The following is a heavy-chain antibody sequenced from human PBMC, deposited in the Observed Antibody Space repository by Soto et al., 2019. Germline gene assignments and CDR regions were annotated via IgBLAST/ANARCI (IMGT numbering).Heavy chain of an antibody. Sequence: SETLSLTCTVSDGSISDISYCWGWIRQPPGKGLQWIGCMFYSGATYYNPSLKNRVTLSVDTSNNEFSLKLVSVTAPDTAVYYCARHKSDSDWLDPWGQGTLVTVSS. CDR1: DGSISDISYC. D-gene: IGHD3-22*01. CDR2: MFYSGAT. J-gene: IGHJ5*02. CDR3: ARHKSDSDWLDP. V-gene: IGHV4-39*01.